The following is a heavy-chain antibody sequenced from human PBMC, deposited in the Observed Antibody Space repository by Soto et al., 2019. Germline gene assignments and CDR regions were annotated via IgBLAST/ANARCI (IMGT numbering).Heavy chain of an antibody. Sequence: ASVKVSCKASGYTFTSYDINWVRQATGQGLEWMGWMNPNSGNTGYAQKFQGRVTMTRNTSISTAYMELSSLRSEDTAVYYCARAGIVVVPAARRGSNWFDPWGQGTLVTVSS. CDR1: GYTFTSYD. CDR3: ARAGIVVVPAARRGSNWFDP. CDR2: MNPNSGNT. J-gene: IGHJ5*02. D-gene: IGHD2-2*01. V-gene: IGHV1-8*01.